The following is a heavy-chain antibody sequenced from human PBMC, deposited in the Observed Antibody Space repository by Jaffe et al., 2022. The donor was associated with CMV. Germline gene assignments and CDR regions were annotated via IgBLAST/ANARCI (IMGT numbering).Heavy chain of an antibody. V-gene: IGHV3-74*01. J-gene: IGHJ6*02. Sequence: EEQLVESGGGLVQPGGSLRLSCAASGFTFSRYRMHWVRQAPGKGLVWVSQIKNDGTSISYADSVKGRFTISRDNTKNTVHLEMNSLRVEDTAVYYCARDRSDGGLFFRLRYGGMDVWGQGIMVTVSS. CDR3: ARDRSDGGLFFRLRYGGMDV. D-gene: IGHD3-16*01. CDR1: GFTFSRYR. CDR2: IKNDGTSI.